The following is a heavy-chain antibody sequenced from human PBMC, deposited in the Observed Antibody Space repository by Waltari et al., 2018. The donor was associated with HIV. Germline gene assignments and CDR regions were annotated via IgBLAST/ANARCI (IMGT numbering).Heavy chain of an antibody. CDR1: GYTFTDYY. Sequence: QVQLVQSGAEVKKPGASVKVSCKASGYTFTDYYIHWVRQAPGQGLECMGRINPNSGDTSYAQKFQGRGTMTRDTSISTAYMDLSRLRSDDTAVYYCATIPTNPNPDYWGQGTLVTVSS. CDR3: ATIPTNPNPDY. V-gene: IGHV1-2*06. CDR2: INPNSGDT. D-gene: IGHD2-8*01. J-gene: IGHJ4*02.